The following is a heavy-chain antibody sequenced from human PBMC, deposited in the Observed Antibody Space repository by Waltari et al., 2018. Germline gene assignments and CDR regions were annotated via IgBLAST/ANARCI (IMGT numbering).Heavy chain of an antibody. Sequence: QVQLVQSGAEVKKPGSSVKVSCKASGGTFSSYAISWVRQAPGQGLEWMGRIIPILGIANYAQKFQGRVTITADKSTSTAYMELSSLRSEDTAVYYCAVAEGTAMVRSRNYGMDVWGQGTTVTVSS. J-gene: IGHJ6*02. D-gene: IGHD5-18*01. CDR2: IIPILGIA. CDR3: AVAEGTAMVRSRNYGMDV. CDR1: GGTFSSYA. V-gene: IGHV1-69*04.